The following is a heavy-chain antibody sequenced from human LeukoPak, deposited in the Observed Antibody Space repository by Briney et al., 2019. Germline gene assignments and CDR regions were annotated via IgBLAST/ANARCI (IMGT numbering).Heavy chain of an antibody. J-gene: IGHJ4*02. V-gene: IGHV1-2*02. D-gene: IGHD3-10*01. CDR1: GYTFTSYG. CDR3: AREEVAILWFGETAKTPFDY. Sequence: ASVKVSCKASGYTFTSYGISWVRQAPGQGLEWMGWINPNSGGTNYAQKFQGRVTMTRDTSISTAYMELSRLRSDDTAVYYCAREEVAILWFGETAKTPFDYWGQGTLVTVSS. CDR2: INPNSGGT.